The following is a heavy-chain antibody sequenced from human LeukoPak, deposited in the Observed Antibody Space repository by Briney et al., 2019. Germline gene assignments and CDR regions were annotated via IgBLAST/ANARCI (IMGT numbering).Heavy chain of an antibody. CDR3: ARSYSSGWYRPFDC. D-gene: IGHD6-19*01. V-gene: IGHV4-59*01. CDR2: IYYSGST. CDR1: GGSISSYY. Sequence: SETLSLTCTVSGGSISSYYWSWIRQPPGKGLEWIGYIYYSGSTNYNPSLKSRVTISVDTSRNQFSLKLSSVTAADTAVYYCARSYSSGWYRPFDCWGQGTLVTVSS. J-gene: IGHJ4*02.